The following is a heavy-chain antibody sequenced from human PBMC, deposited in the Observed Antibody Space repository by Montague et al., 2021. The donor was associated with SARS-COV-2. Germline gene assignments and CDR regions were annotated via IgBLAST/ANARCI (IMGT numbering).Heavy chain of an antibody. CDR2: IDWVDDK. J-gene: IGHJ3*02. CDR1: GFSLSTSGMR. V-gene: IGHV2-70*04. D-gene: IGHD3-9*01. CDR3: ARSYYDILTNYYDAFDI. Sequence: PALVKPTQTLTLTCTLSGFSLSTSGMRASWIRQPPGKALEWLARIDWVDDKFYSTSLKTRLTISKDTSKNQVVLTMTNMDPVDTATYYCARSYYDILTNYYDAFDIWGQGTMVTVSS.